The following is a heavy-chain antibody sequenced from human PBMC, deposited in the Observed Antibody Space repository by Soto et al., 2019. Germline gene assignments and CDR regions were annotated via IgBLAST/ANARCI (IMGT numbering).Heavy chain of an antibody. J-gene: IGHJ4*02. CDR1: GGSISSGGYS. D-gene: IGHD2-15*01. CDR3: ARYSCSGGSCYQFDY. Sequence: PSETLSLTCTVSGGSISSGGYSWSWIRQPPGKGLEWIGYIYHSGSTYYNPSLKSRVTISVDRSKNQFSLKLSSVTAADTAVYYCARYSCSGGSCYQFDYWGQGTLVTVSS. CDR2: IYHSGST. V-gene: IGHV4-30-2*01.